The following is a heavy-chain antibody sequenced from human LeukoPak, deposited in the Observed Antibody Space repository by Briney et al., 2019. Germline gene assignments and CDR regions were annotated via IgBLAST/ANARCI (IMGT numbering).Heavy chain of an antibody. J-gene: IGHJ5*02. V-gene: IGHV4-59*08. CDR3: AGCRGGGWQNYFDT. Sequence: SETLSLTCTVSGGSISSYYWSWIRQPPGKGLEWIGYISYSGSTNYNPSLKSRVTMSVDTSKNQFSLKLSSVTAADTAAYYCAGCRGGGWQNYFDTWGQGTLVTVSS. D-gene: IGHD2-15*01. CDR2: ISYSGST. CDR1: GGSISSYY.